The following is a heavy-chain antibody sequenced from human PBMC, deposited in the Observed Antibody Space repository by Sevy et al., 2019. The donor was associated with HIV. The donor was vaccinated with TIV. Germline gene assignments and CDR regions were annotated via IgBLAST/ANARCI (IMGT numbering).Heavy chain of an antibody. J-gene: IGHJ3*02. Sequence: GGSLRLSCAASGFTFSDYYMSWIRQAPGKGLEWVSYISSSSSYKNYADSVKGRFTISRDNAKNSLYLQMNSLRAEDTAVYYCAGDRVDIVVVVAATSDAFDIWGQGTMVTVSS. CDR3: AGDRVDIVVVVAATSDAFDI. CDR2: ISSSSSYK. D-gene: IGHD2-15*01. CDR1: GFTFSDYY. V-gene: IGHV3-11*06.